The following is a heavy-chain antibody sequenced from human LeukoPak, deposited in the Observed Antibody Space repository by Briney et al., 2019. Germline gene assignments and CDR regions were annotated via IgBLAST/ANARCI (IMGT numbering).Heavy chain of an antibody. CDR1: GFTFSSYA. Sequence: GGSLRLSCAASGFTFSSYAMSWVRQAPGKGLEWVSGISWNSGSIGYADSVKGRFTISRDNAKNSLYLQMNSLRAEDTALYYCAKTTTVTTFLWDYFDYWGQGTLVTVSS. J-gene: IGHJ4*02. CDR2: ISWNSGSI. D-gene: IGHD4-17*01. CDR3: AKTTTVTTFLWDYFDY. V-gene: IGHV3-9*01.